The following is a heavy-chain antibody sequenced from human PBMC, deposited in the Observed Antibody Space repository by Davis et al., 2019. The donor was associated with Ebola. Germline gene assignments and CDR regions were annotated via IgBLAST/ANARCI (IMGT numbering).Heavy chain of an antibody. Sequence: ASVKVSCKASGGTFSSYAISWVRQAPGQGLEWMGWINPNSGGTNYAQKFQGRVTMTRDTSASTAYMELSSLRSEDTAVYYCARDGGNYWGQGTLVTVSS. V-gene: IGHV1-2*02. CDR1: GGTFSSYA. CDR3: ARDGGNY. CDR2: INPNSGGT. J-gene: IGHJ4*02.